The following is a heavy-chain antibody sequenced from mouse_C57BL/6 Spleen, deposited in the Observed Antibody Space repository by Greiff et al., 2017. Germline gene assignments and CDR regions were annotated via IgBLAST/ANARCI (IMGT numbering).Heavy chain of an antibody. CDR1: GYSITSGYY. J-gene: IGHJ4*01. Sequence: LLESGPGLVKPSQSLSLTCSVTGYSITSGYYWNWIRQFPGNKLEWMGYISYDGSNNYNPSLKNRISITRDTSKNQFFLKLNSVTTEDTATYYCAREGYYGSSYYAMDYWGQGTSVTVSS. CDR3: AREGYYGSSYYAMDY. D-gene: IGHD1-1*01. CDR2: ISYDGSN. V-gene: IGHV3-6*01.